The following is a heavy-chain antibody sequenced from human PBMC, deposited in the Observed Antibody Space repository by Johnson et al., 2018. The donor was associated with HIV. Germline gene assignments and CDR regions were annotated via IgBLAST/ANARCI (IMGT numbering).Heavy chain of an antibody. CDR3: ALNWGAEGAFDI. Sequence: VQLVESGGGVVQPGKSVRLSCAAPGLNFSDYGFHWVRQAPGKGLEWAAVISYDGSNKYYADSVKGRFTISRDNAKNSLYLQMNSLRAEDTAVYYCALNWGAEGAFDIWGQGTMVTVSS. J-gene: IGHJ3*02. V-gene: IGHV3-30*04. D-gene: IGHD7-27*01. CDR2: ISYDGSNK. CDR1: GLNFSDYG.